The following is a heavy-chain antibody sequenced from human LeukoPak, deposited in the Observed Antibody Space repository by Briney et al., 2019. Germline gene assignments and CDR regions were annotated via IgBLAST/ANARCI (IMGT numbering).Heavy chain of an antibody. CDR1: GFTFSDYY. V-gene: IGHV3-11*06. Sequence: GGSLRLSCAASGFTFSDYYMSWIRQAPGKGLEWVSYISSSSSHTIYADSVKGRFTISRDNARNSLSLQVNSLRADDTAVYYCARVGSIAAAGTPDYWGRGTLVTVSS. CDR2: ISSSSSHT. CDR3: ARVGSIAAAGTPDY. J-gene: IGHJ4*02. D-gene: IGHD6-13*01.